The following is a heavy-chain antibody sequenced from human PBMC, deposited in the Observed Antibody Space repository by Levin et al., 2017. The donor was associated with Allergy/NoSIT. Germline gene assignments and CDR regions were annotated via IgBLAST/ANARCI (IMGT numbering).Heavy chain of an antibody. CDR2: VKRMTDGATT. J-gene: IGHJ4*02. CDR1: GFSFTDVY. Sequence: GESLKISCAASGFSFTDVYMTWVRQAPGKGLEWIGRVKRMTDGATTDYAAPVKGRFTISRDDSRNTLYLQMNSLKTEDTAIYYCASGLIHGFEYSGQGTLVTVSS. V-gene: IGHV3-15*01. CDR3: ASGLIHGFEY. D-gene: IGHD2-8*01.